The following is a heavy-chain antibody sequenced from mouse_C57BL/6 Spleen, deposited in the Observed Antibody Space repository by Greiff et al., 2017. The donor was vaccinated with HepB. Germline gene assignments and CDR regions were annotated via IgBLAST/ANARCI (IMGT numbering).Heavy chain of an antibody. J-gene: IGHJ4*01. CDR3: ARYVAQAFYAMDY. Sequence: EVKLVESGPGLAKPSQTLSLTCSVTGYSITSDYWNWIRKFPGNKLEYMGYISYSGSTYYNPSLKSRISITRDTSKNQYYLQLNSVTTEDTATYYCARYVAQAFYAMDYWGQGTSVTVSS. D-gene: IGHD3-2*02. CDR2: ISYSGST. V-gene: IGHV3-8*01. CDR1: GYSITSDY.